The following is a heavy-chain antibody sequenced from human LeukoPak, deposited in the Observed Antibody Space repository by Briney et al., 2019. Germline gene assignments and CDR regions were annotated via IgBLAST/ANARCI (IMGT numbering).Heavy chain of an antibody. D-gene: IGHD6-19*01. CDR2: INHSGST. CDR1: GGSFSGYY. J-gene: IGHJ4*02. V-gene: IGHV4-34*01. CDR3: ARVSQRYSSGWHHYFDY. Sequence: SETLSLTCAVYGGSFSGYYWSWIRQPPGKGLEWIGKINHSGSTNYNPSLKSRVTISVDTSKNQFSLKLSSVTAADTAVYYCARVSQRYSSGWHHYFDYWGQGTLVTVSS.